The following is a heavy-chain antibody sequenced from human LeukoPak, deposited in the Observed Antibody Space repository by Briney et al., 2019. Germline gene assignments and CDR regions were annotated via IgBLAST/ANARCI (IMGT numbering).Heavy chain of an antibody. V-gene: IGHV3-11*01. J-gene: IGHJ4*02. CDR3: ARCPRWGTPDY. Sequence: PGGSLRLSCAASGFTFSDYYMSWLRQAPGKGLEWVSYISSSGSTIYYADSVKGRFTISRDNAKNSLYLQMNSLIAEDTAVYYCARCPRWGTPDYWGQGTLVTVSS. CDR2: ISSSGSTI. D-gene: IGHD3-16*01. CDR1: GFTFSDYY.